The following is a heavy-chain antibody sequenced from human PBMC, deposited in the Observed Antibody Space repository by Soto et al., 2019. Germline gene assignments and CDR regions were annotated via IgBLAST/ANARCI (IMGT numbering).Heavy chain of an antibody. CDR3: ARNYYDSGGGFDY. CDR1: GFTVSSNY. D-gene: IGHD3-22*01. J-gene: IGHJ4*02. CDR2: IYSGGST. Sequence: EVQLVESGGGLIQPGGSLRLSCAASGFTVSSNYMSWVRQAPGKGLEWVSVIYSGGSTYYADSVKGRFTISRDNSKNTLSLQMNCLRAEDTAVYYCARNYYDSGGGFDYWGQGTLVTVSS. V-gene: IGHV3-53*01.